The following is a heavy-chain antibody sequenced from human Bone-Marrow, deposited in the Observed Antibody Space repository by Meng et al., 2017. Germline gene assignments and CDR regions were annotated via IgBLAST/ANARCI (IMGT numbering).Heavy chain of an antibody. Sequence: SETLSLTCTVSGYSISSGYYWGWIRQPPGKGLEWIGSIDHSGSTYYNPSLKSRVAMSVDTSRNQFSLKLSSVTAADTAVYYCARTGYSGSYYRFGDFWGHGTLVTVSS. D-gene: IGHD1-26*01. CDR3: ARTGYSGSYYRFGDF. V-gene: IGHV4-38-2*02. CDR2: IDHSGST. J-gene: IGHJ4*01. CDR1: GYSISSGYY.